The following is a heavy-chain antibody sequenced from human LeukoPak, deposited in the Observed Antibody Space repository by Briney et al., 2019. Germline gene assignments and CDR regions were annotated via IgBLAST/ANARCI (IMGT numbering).Heavy chain of an antibody. CDR2: ISSSSSTI. J-gene: IGHJ4*02. CDR3: ARGRRGGYYDSSGHYNFDY. D-gene: IGHD3-22*01. CDR1: GFTFSSYS. V-gene: IGHV3-48*01. Sequence: GGSLRLSCAASGFTFSSYSMNWVRQAPGKGLEWVSYISSSSSTIYYADSVKGRFTISRDNAKNSLYLQMNSLRAEDTAVYYCARGRRGGYYDSSGHYNFDYWGQGTLVTVSS.